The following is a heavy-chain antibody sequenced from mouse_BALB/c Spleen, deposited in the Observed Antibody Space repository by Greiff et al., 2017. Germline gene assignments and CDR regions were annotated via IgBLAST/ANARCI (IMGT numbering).Heavy chain of an antibody. J-gene: IGHJ4*01. CDR3: AREVSY. V-gene: IGHV1S56*01. Sequence: QVQLQQSGPELVKPGASVRISCKASGYTFTSYYIHWVKQRPGRGLEWIGWIYPGNVNTKYNEKFKGKATLTADKSSSTAYMQLSSLTSEDSAVYFCAREVSYWGQGTSVTVSS. D-gene: IGHD2-14*01. CDR1: GYTFTSYY. CDR2: IYPGNVNT.